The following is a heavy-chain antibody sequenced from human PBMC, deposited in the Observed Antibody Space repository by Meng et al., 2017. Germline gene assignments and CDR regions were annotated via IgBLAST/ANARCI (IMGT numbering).Heavy chain of an antibody. V-gene: IGHV4-34*01. D-gene: IGHD6-6*01. Sequence: VQLQQVGPGLLKPSWTLSLPCAFYGGSFSGYYWSWIRQPPGKGLEWIGEINHSGSTNYNPSLKSRVTISVDTSKNQFSLKLSSVTAADTAVYYCARRRGGSSDWFDPWGQGTLVTVSS. CDR3: ARRRGGSSDWFDP. J-gene: IGHJ5*02. CDR2: INHSGST. CDR1: GGSFSGYY.